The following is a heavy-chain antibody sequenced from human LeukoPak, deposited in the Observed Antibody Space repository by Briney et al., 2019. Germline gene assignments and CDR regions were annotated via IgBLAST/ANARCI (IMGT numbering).Heavy chain of an antibody. J-gene: IGHJ6*03. CDR1: GGSFSGYY. CDR3: ASKSYYYYYYMDV. CDR2: INHSGST. V-gene: IGHV4-34*01. Sequence: PSETLSLTCAVYGGSFSGYYWSWIRQPPGKGLEWIGEINHSGSTNYNPSLKSRVTISVDTSKNQFSLKLSSVTAADTAVYYCASKSYYYYYYMDVWGKGTTVTVSS.